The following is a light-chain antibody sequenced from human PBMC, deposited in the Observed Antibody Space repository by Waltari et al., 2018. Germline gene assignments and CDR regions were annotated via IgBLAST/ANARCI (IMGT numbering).Light chain of an antibody. CDR1: NSAVAAYNY. J-gene: IGLJ1*01. V-gene: IGLV2-8*01. CDR2: EVT. Sequence: QSVLTQPPSATGSPGQSVNIPCTGTNSAVAAYNYVCWYQQHPGQVPKLLIYEVTKRPSGVPDRFSGSKSGNTASLTVSGLQADDEADYYCSSYAHNNHFVFGTGTKVTVL. CDR3: SSYAHNNHFV.